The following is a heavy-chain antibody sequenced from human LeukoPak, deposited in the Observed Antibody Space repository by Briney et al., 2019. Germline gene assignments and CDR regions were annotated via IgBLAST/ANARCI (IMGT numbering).Heavy chain of an antibody. J-gene: IGHJ6*02. CDR1: GFTFSSYG. CDR3: AKDIIGYALRGMDV. D-gene: IGHD5-12*01. V-gene: IGHV3-30*18. Sequence: PGGSLRLSCAASGFTFSSYGIHWVRQAPGKGLEWVAVISYDGSNKYYADSVKGRFTISSDNSKNTLYLQTNSLRAEDTAVYYCAKDIIGYALRGMDVWGQGTTVTVSS. CDR2: ISYDGSNK.